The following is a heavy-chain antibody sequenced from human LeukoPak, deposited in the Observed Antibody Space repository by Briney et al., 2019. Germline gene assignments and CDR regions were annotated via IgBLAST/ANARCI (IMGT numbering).Heavy chain of an antibody. J-gene: IGHJ4*02. CDR1: GGSVSSTIYY. CDR2: IYYTGST. D-gene: IGHD3-9*01. V-gene: IGHV4-39*01. Sequence: SETLSLTCTVSGGSVSSTIYYWGWIRRSPGKGLEWIGSIYYTGSTSYNPSLKSRVTISVDTSKNQFSLKLTSVTAADTAVYYCASRNDIMTGYVFDFWGQGTLVTVSS. CDR3: ASRNDIMTGYVFDF.